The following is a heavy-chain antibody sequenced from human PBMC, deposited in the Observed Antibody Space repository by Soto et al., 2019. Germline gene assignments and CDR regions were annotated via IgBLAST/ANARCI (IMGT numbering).Heavy chain of an antibody. D-gene: IGHD5-12*01. J-gene: IGHJ6*02. CDR2: INPSGGST. Sequence: GASVKVSCKASGDTFTSYYMHWVRQAPGQGLEWMGIINPSGGSTSYAQKFQGRVTMTRDTSTSTVYMELSSLRSEDTAVYYCARDGDIVATIRVYYYGMDVWGQGTTVTSP. V-gene: IGHV1-46*01. CDR1: GDTFTSYY. CDR3: ARDGDIVATIRVYYYGMDV.